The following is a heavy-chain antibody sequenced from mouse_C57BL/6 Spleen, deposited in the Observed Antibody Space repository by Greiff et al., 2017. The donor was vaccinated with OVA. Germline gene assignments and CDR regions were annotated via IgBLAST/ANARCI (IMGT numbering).Heavy chain of an antibody. D-gene: IGHD1-1*01. CDR1: GYTFTSYW. V-gene: IGHV1-72*01. CDR2: IDPNSGGT. Sequence: QVQLQQPGAELVKPGASVKLSCKASGYTFTSYWMHWVKQRPGRGLEWIGRIDPNSGGTKYNEKFKSKATLTAAKPSRTAYMQLSSLTSEDSAVYYCARSVITTVVAHFDYRGQSTTLTVSS. CDR3: ARSVITTVVAHFDY. J-gene: IGHJ2*01.